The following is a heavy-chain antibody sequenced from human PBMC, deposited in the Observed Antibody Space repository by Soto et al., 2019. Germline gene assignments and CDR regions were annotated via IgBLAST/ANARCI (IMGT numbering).Heavy chain of an antibody. Sequence: QVQLVQSGAEVRKPGASVTVSCRSSGDSFNDYYIHGVRQAPGQGFEWMGWINPNGGVTKYAQKFQGWVSMTRDTSIRTVYMQLSRLRSDDTAVYYCARESGGATATLDYYYFYMDVWGTGTTLTVSS. J-gene: IGHJ6*03. CDR1: GDSFNDYY. CDR2: INPNGGVT. V-gene: IGHV1-2*04. CDR3: ARESGGATATLDYYYFYMDV. D-gene: IGHD5-12*01.